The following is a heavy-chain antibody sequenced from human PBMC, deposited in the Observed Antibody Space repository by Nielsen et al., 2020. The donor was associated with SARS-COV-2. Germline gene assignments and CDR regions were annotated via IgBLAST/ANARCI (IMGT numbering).Heavy chain of an antibody. CDR3: ARALRAVGFFFDY. CDR1: GFTFSDYY. CDR2: ISSSSSYT. J-gene: IGHJ4*02. D-gene: IGHD4-23*01. V-gene: IGHV3-11*05. Sequence: GESLKISCAASGFTFSDYYMSWIRQAPGKGLEWVSYISSSSSYTNYADSVKGRFTISRDNAKNSLYLQMNSLRAEDTAVYYCARALRAVGFFFDYWGQGTLVTVSS.